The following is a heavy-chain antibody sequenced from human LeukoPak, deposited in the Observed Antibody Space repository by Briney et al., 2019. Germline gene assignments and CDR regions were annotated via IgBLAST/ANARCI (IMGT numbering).Heavy chain of an antibody. D-gene: IGHD3-22*01. J-gene: IGHJ4*02. CDR1: GFTFSSYS. CDR2: ISSSSSTI. V-gene: IGHV3-48*02. CDR3: AREGYHYDSSGYYV. Sequence: GGSLRLSCAASGFTFSSYSMNWVRQAPGKGLEWVSYISSSSSTIYYADSVKGRFTISRDNAKNSLYLQMNSLRDEDTAVYYCAREGYHYDSSGYYVWGQGTLVTVSS.